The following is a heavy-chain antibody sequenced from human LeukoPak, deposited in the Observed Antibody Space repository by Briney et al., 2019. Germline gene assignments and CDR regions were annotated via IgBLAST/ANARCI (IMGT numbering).Heavy chain of an antibody. CDR3: ARRNGGYYGSGFWSGVGYYYYGMDV. CDR1: GGSFSGYY. Sequence: ASETLSLTCAVYGGSFSGYYWSWIRQPPGKGLEWIGEINHSGSTNYNPSLKSRVTISVDTSKNQFSLKLSSVTAADTAVYYCARRNGGYYGSGFWSGVGYYYYGMDVWGQGTTVTVSS. CDR2: INHSGST. V-gene: IGHV4-34*01. J-gene: IGHJ6*02. D-gene: IGHD3-10*01.